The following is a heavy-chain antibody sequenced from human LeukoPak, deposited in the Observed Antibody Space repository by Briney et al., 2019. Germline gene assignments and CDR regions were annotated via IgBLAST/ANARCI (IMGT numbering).Heavy chain of an antibody. J-gene: IGHJ3*02. V-gene: IGHV1-2*02. CDR3: ARVIRQLWGGRANDAFDI. CDR1: GYTFTGYY. Sequence: ASVKVSCKASGYTFTGYYMHWARQAPGQGLEWMGWINPNSGGTNYAQKFQGRVTMTRDTSISTAYMELSRLRSDDTAVYYCARVIRQLWGGRANDAFDIWGQGTMVTVSS. CDR2: INPNSGGT. D-gene: IGHD6-13*01.